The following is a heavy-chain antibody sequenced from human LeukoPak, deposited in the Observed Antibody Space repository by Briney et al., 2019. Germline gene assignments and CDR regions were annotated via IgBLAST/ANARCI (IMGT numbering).Heavy chain of an antibody. J-gene: IGHJ4*02. V-gene: IGHV1-18*01. CDR1: GYTFTSYG. Sequence: GASVKVSCKSSGYTFTSYGISWVRQAPGQGLEWMGWISAYNGNTNYAQKLQGRVTVTTDTSTSTAYMELRSLRSDDTAVYYCARTMQQWLVDAAGGDYWGQGTLVTVSS. D-gene: IGHD6-19*01. CDR2: ISAYNGNT. CDR3: ARTMQQWLVDAAGGDY.